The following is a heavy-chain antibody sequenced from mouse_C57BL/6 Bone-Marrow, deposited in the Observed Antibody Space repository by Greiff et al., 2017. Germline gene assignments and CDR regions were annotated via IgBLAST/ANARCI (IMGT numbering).Heavy chain of an antibody. V-gene: IGHV1-18*01. J-gene: IGHJ4*01. Sequence: EVQLQQSGPELVKPGASVKIPCKASGYTFTDYNMDWVNQSHGKSLEWIGDINPNNGGTIYNQNVKGKATLTVDKSTSTAYMELRSLTSEDTAVYYCARGIDDGNFYAMDYWGQGTSVTGSS. D-gene: IGHD2-1*01. CDR1: GYTFTDYN. CDR2: INPNNGGT. CDR3: ARGIDDGNFYAMDY.